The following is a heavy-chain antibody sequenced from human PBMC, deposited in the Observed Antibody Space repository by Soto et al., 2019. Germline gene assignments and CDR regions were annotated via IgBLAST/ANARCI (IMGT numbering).Heavy chain of an antibody. V-gene: IGHV3-30*18. CDR3: AKEVVT. J-gene: IGHJ5*02. CDR1: GFTFSSYG. Sequence: GSLRLSCAASGFTFSSYGMHWVRQAPGKGLEWVAVISYDGSNKYYADSVKGRFTISRDNSKNTLYLQMNSLRAEDTAVYYCAKEVVTCGQGTLVTVSS. CDR2: ISYDGSNK. D-gene: IGHD2-15*01.